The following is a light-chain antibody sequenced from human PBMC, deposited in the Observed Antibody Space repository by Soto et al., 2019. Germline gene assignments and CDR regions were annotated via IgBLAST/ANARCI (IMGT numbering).Light chain of an antibody. CDR1: QSVSSSY. CDR3: RQYGSTPYT. J-gene: IGKJ2*01. CDR2: GAS. Sequence: EIVLTQSPGTLSLSPGERATLSCRASQSVSSSYLAWYQQKPGQAPRLLIYGASSRATGIQDRFSGSESGTDFTLTIRRLEPEDFAVYYCRQYGSTPYTFGQGIKLEMK. V-gene: IGKV3-20*01.